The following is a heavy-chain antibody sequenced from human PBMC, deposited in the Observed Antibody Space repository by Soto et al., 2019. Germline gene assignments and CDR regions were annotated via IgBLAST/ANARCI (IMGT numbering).Heavy chain of an antibody. V-gene: IGHV3-9*01. CDR1: GFTFDDYA. D-gene: IGHD6-19*01. CDR3: AKDKGVAVAIFDY. J-gene: IGHJ4*02. CDR2: ISWNSGSI. Sequence: SLRLSCAASGFTFDDYAMHWVRQAPGKGLEWVSGISWNSGSIGYADSVKGRFTISRDNAKNSLYLQMNSLRAEDTALYYCAKDKGVAVAIFDYWGQGTLVT.